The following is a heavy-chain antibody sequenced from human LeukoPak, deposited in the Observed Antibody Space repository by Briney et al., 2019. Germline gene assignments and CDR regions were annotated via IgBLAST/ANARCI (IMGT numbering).Heavy chain of an antibody. D-gene: IGHD1-1*01. J-gene: IGHJ4*02. V-gene: IGHV3-21*06. Sequence: PGGSLRLSCVASGFTFNNHDMSWVRQSPGKGLEWVSSISDRSSYMYYADSVKGRFTISRDSAKNSLYLQVNSLRAEDTAVYYCVRTKFPTTSTGHFDYWGQGTLVIVSS. CDR1: GFTFNNHD. CDR3: VRTKFPTTSTGHFDY. CDR2: ISDRSSYM.